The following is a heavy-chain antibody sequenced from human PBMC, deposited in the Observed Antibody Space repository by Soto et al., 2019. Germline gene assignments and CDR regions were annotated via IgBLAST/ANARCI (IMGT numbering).Heavy chain of an antibody. CDR2: IAYDGSNA. V-gene: IGHV3-30-3*01. J-gene: IGHJ6*02. CDR3: ARGDREDILVVVGARPGEYGTDI. CDR1: GFSFRNHA. D-gene: IGHD2-15*01. Sequence: QVQLVESGGGVVQPGGSLRLSCAASGFSFRNHAMHWVRQSPGKGLECLAVIAYDGSNAFYRDSVKGRFTVSRDNSKNTLCLYMNSLRSEDTVVYYCARGDREDILVVVGARPGEYGTDIWGQGTTVIVSS.